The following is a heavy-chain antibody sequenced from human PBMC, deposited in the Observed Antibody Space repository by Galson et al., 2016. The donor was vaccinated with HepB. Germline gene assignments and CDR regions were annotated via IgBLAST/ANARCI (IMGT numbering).Heavy chain of an antibody. Sequence: SLRLSCAASGFFFSNYGMHWVRQAPGKGLAWVAVVSYDGYSKYYADSVKGRFTISRDNSKTTMYLQMNSLRVEDTAVYYCAKDVSTSGSEYGMDVWGQGTSVTVS. J-gene: IGHJ6*02. CDR1: GFFFSNYG. D-gene: IGHD3-10*01. CDR2: VSYDGYSK. V-gene: IGHV3-30*18. CDR3: AKDVSTSGSEYGMDV.